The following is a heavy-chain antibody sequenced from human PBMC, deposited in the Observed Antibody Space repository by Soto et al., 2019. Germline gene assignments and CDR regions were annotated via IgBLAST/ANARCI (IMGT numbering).Heavy chain of an antibody. V-gene: IGHV3-30-3*01. CDR1: GFTFSSYA. Sequence: QVQLVESGGGVVQPGRSLRLSCAASGFTFSSYAMHWVRQAPGKGLEWVAVISYDGSNKYYADSVKGRFTISRDNSKNTLYLQMNSLRDEDTAVYYCARDLLRYNWNDFPYYYYGMDVWGQGTTVTVSS. J-gene: IGHJ6*02. D-gene: IGHD1-1*01. CDR3: ARDLLRYNWNDFPYYYYGMDV. CDR2: ISYDGSNK.